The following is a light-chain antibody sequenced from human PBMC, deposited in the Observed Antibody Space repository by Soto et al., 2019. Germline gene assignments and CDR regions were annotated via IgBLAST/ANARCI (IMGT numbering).Light chain of an antibody. CDR2: DVS. J-gene: IGLJ1*01. CDR1: SSDVGGYNY. Sequence: QSALTQPASVSGSPGQSITISCTGTSSDVGGYNYVSWYQQHPGKAPKLMIYDVSNRPSGVSNRFSGSKSANTASLTISGLQAEDEAEYYCSSYRSSSTLYVFGTGTKVTVL. CDR3: SSYRSSSTLYV. V-gene: IGLV2-14*01.